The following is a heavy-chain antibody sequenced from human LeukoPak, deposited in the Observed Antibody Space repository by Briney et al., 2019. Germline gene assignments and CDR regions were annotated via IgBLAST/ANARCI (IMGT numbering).Heavy chain of an antibody. J-gene: IGHJ4*02. CDR3: ARGRGSGSYYNAHLDY. CDR1: GFTFSSYA. CDR2: ISDSGGST. V-gene: IGHV3-23*01. D-gene: IGHD3-10*01. Sequence: GGSLRLSCAASGFTFSSYAVSWVRQAPGKGLAWVSAISDSGGSTQYADSVKGRFIISRDNSKNTLYLQMNSLRVEDTAVYYCARGRGSGSYYNAHLDYWGQGTLVTVSS.